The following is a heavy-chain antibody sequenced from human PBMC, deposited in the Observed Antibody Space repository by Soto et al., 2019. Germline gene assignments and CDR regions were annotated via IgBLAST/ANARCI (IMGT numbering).Heavy chain of an antibody. J-gene: IGHJ6*02. V-gene: IGHV3-23*01. CDR1: GFTFSSYA. D-gene: IGHD3-3*01. CDR3: AKGPTIFGVVITFEYYYGLDV. Sequence: GSLRLSCAASGFTFSSYAMSWVRQAPGKGLEWVSAISGSGGSTYYADSVKGRFTISRDYSKNTLYLQMNSLRAEDTAIYYCAKGPTIFGVVITFEYYYGLDVWGQGTTVTVSS. CDR2: ISGSGGST.